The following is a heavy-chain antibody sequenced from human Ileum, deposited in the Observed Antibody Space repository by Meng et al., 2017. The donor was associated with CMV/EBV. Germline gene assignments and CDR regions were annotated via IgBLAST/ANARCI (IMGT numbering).Heavy chain of an antibody. CDR3: ARVDPRSPGSFDI. D-gene: IGHD3/OR15-3a*01. CDR1: GGSISSSSYY. V-gene: IGHV4-39*07. Sequence: SGGSISSSSYYWGWIRQPPGKGLEWIGSIYYSGSTYYNPSLKSRVTISVDTSKNQFSLKLSSVTAADTAVYYCARVDPRSPGSFDIWGQGTMVTVSS. J-gene: IGHJ3*02. CDR2: IYYSGST.